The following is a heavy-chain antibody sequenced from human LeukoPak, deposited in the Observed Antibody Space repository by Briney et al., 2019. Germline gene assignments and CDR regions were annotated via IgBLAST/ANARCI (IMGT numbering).Heavy chain of an antibody. D-gene: IGHD3-10*01. CDR3: ASAYYYGSGSYLNFDY. CDR2: IYYSGST. J-gene: IGHJ4*02. V-gene: IGHV4-39*01. Sequence: SETLSLTCTVSGGSISSSSYYWGWIRQPPGTGLEWTGSIYYSGSTYYNPSLKSRVTISVDTSKNQFSLKLSSVTAADTAVYYCASAYYYGSGSYLNFDYWGQGTLVTVSS. CDR1: GGSISSSSYY.